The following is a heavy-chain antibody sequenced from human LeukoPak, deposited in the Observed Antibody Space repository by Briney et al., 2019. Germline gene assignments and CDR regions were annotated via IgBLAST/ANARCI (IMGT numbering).Heavy chain of an antibody. CDR2: INAGNGNT. D-gene: IGHD2-21*01. V-gene: IGHV1-3*01. CDR1: GYTFTSYA. Sequence: ASVKVSCKASGYTFTSYAMHWVRQAPGQRLEWMGWINAGNGNTKYSQNFQGRITITRDTSATTVYMDLSSLRSEDTAVYYCARRLGRSFDYWGQGTLVTVSS. J-gene: IGHJ4*02. CDR3: ARRLGRSFDY.